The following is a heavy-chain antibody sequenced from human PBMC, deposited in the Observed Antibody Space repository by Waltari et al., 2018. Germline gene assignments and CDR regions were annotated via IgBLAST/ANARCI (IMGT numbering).Heavy chain of an antibody. D-gene: IGHD2-15*01. CDR2: IQRSGRT. CDR1: GESMSSGDW. Sequence: QMQMQESGPGLVKPSETLSVTCTVSGESMSSGDWWSWVRQSPEKGLEWIGQIQRSGRTHYNPSFESRVSISVDPSSNQFSLRMTSTTAADTAVYYCARDRGRGIYLDSWGPGTLVTVSA. CDR3: ARDRGRGIYLDS. V-gene: IGHV4-4*02. J-gene: IGHJ4*02.